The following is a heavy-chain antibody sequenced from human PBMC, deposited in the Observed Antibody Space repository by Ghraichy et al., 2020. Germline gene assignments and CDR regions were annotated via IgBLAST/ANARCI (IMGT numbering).Heavy chain of an antibody. Sequence: GGSLRLSCAASGFTVSSNYMSWVRQAPGKGLEWVSVIYSGGSTYYADSVKGRFTISSDNSKNTLYLQMNSLRAEDTAVYYCAGGNYDFWSGYSDYWGQGTLVTVSS. J-gene: IGHJ4*02. CDR1: GFTVSSNY. V-gene: IGHV3-53*01. CDR2: IYSGGST. D-gene: IGHD3-3*01. CDR3: AGGNYDFWSGYSDY.